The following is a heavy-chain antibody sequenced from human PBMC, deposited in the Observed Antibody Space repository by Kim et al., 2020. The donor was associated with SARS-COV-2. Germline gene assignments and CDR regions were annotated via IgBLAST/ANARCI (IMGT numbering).Heavy chain of an antibody. CDR3: ARVSGSGSSTRLDY. CDR1: GGSITSDGYF. Sequence: SETLSLTCTVSGGSITSDGYFWSWIRQHPGKGLEWIGYIYYTGSTYYNPSLRSRVTILVDTSKTQFSLKLSSVTAADTAVYHCARVSGSGSSTRLDYWGQGTLVTVSS. J-gene: IGHJ4*02. V-gene: IGHV4-31*03. CDR2: IYYTGST. D-gene: IGHD3-10*01.